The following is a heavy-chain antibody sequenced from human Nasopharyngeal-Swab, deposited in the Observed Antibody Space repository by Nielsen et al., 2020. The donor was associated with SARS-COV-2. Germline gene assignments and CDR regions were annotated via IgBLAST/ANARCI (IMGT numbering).Heavy chain of an antibody. CDR3: AHSSSTAYYFDY. J-gene: IGHJ4*02. D-gene: IGHD6-13*01. CDR2: IYWDDDK. Sequence: SGPTLVKPTQTLTLTCTFSGFSLSTSGVGVGWIRQPPGKALEWLALIYWDDDKRYSPSLKSRLTTTMDTSKNQVVLTMTNMDPVDTATYYCAHSSSTAYYFDYWGQGTLVTVSS. V-gene: IGHV2-5*02. CDR1: GFSLSTSGVG.